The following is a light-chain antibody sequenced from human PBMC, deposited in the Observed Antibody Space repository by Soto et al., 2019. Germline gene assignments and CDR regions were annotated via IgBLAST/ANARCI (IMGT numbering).Light chain of an antibody. CDR3: SSYTSSSTSIV. CDR1: SSDVGGYNY. CDR2: DVS. V-gene: IGLV2-14*01. J-gene: IGLJ1*01. Sequence: QSALTQPASVSGSPGQSITISCTGTSSDVGGYNYVSWYQQHPGKAPKLMIYDVSNRPSGVSNRFSGSKSGNTASLTISGLQAEDEADYYRSSYTSSSTSIVFGTGTKLTVL.